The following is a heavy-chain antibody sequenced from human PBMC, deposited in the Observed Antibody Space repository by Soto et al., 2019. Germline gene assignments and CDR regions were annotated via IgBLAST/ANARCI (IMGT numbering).Heavy chain of an antibody. CDR2: ISYSGTT. J-gene: IGHJ4*02. D-gene: IGHD2-2*02. Sequence: QVQLQESGPGLVKPSETLSLTCTVSGASISSYYWSWIRQPPGKGLEWLGYISYSGTTNYNPSLKSRVTISVDTPTNQFSLKVRSVTAADTAVYYCARHRYCSSTTCYTNIDYWGRGTLLTVSS. CDR1: GASISSYY. CDR3: ARHRYCSSTTCYTNIDY. V-gene: IGHV4-59*08.